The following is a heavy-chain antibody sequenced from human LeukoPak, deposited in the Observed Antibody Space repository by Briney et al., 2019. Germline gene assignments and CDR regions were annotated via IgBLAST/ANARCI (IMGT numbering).Heavy chain of an antibody. J-gene: IGHJ5*01. Sequence: GGSLRLSWAASGFPFSSDWMHWVRQAPGKGRGWVSRINSDGISTSYADSVKGRFTISRDNAKNTLYLQMNSLRAEDTAVYYCARVATTMVRNALDSWGQGTLVTVSS. CDR3: ARVATTMVRNALDS. D-gene: IGHD3-10*01. CDR2: INSDGIST. V-gene: IGHV3-74*01. CDR1: GFPFSSDW.